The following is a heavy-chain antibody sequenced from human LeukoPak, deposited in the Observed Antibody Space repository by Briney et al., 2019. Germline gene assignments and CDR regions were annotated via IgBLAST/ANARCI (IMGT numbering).Heavy chain of an antibody. CDR1: GFSFSLYP. Sequence: GGSLRLSCAACGFSFSLYPMNWVRQAPGKGLEWLSNIRDSGGEMYYADSVKGRFTITRDNAKNTLYLQMNGLRVEDTAVYFCARDHNWAFDFWGRGSLVTVSS. CDR3: ARDHNWAFDF. CDR2: IRDSGGEM. J-gene: IGHJ4*02. D-gene: IGHD1-1*01. V-gene: IGHV3-48*01.